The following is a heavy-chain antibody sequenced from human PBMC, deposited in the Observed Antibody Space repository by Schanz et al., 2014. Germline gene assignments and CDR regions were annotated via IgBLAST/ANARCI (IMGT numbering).Heavy chain of an antibody. J-gene: IGHJ6*02. CDR1: GYSFTNYG. CDR3: ARVQDDILTGSEYYYGMDV. Sequence: QVQLVQSGAEVKKPGASVKVSCKASGYSFTNYGFSWVRQAPGQGLEWMGWISAYTGGTNYAQKLQDRVTMTTDTSTTTAYMELRSLRSDDTAVYYCARVQDDILTGSEYYYGMDVWGQGTTVTVSS. D-gene: IGHD3-9*01. V-gene: IGHV1-18*01. CDR2: ISAYTGGT.